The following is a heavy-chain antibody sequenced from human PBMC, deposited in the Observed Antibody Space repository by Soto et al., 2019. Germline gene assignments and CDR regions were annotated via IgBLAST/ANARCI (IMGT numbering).Heavy chain of an antibody. J-gene: IGHJ4*02. CDR1: GFTFSSYA. Sequence: GGSLRLSCAASGFTFSSYAMSWVRQAPGKGLEWVSAISGSGGSTYYADPVKGRFTISRDNSKNTLYLQMNSLRAEDTAVYYCAKDRLRYSSGWYYFDHWGQGTLVTVS. V-gene: IGHV3-23*01. CDR3: AKDRLRYSSGWYYFDH. D-gene: IGHD6-19*01. CDR2: ISGSGGST.